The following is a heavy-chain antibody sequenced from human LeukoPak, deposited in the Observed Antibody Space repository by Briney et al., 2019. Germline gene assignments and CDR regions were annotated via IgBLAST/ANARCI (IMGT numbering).Heavy chain of an antibody. CDR1: GCSIRGSRYD. CDR2: IFYTEDT. Sequence: SETLSLTCTVPGCSIRGSRYDWGWIRHPPGKGLGWIWSIFYTEDTHYNPSLESRVTISVDTSKNLFSLKLNSVTAADTAIYYCARQGDAATGGFDSWGQGTLVTVSS. J-gene: IGHJ4*02. CDR3: ARQGDAATGGFDS. D-gene: IGHD5-18*01. V-gene: IGHV4-39*01.